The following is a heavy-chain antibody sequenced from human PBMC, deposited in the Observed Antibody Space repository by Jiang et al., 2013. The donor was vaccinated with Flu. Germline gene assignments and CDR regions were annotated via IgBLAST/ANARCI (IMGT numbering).Heavy chain of an antibody. Sequence: KPTQTLTLTCTFSGFSVNTPGMCVSWVRQPPGRALEWLALIDWEDDEYYSTSLQTRLTISKGISKNQVVLTMTNMDPVDTATYYCAHRPRIYYDSSGYYDYWGQGTLVTVSS. V-gene: IGHV2-70*12. CDR1: GFSVNTPGMC. CDR2: IDWEDDE. J-gene: IGHJ4*02. D-gene: IGHD3-22*01. CDR3: AHRPRIYYDSSGYYDY.